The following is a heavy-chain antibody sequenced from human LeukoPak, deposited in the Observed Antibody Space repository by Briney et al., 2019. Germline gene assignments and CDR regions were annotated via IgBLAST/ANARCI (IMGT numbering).Heavy chain of an antibody. Sequence: GASVKVSCKASGYTFTSYAMHWVRQAPGQRLEWMGWINAGNGDTKYSQKFQGRVTITRDTSASTAYMELSSLRSEDTAVYYCASHYYDSSGYVWFDPWGQGTLVTVSS. D-gene: IGHD3-22*01. V-gene: IGHV1-3*01. CDR1: GYTFTSYA. J-gene: IGHJ5*02. CDR3: ASHYYDSSGYVWFDP. CDR2: INAGNGDT.